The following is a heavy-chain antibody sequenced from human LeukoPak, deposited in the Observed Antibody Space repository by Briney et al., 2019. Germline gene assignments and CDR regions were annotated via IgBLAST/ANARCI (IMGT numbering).Heavy chain of an antibody. D-gene: IGHD3-16*01. V-gene: IGHV3-20*04. CDR1: GFTFDDYG. CDR2: INWKGGST. Sequence: CLRLSCAAAGFTFDDYGMSWVRQAPGKGLESVSGINWKGGSTAYADSVKGRFTISRDNAKNSLYLQMNSLRAEDTALYYCARDLSLLPSYMDVWGKGTTVTVSS. CDR3: ARDLSLLPSYMDV. J-gene: IGHJ6*03.